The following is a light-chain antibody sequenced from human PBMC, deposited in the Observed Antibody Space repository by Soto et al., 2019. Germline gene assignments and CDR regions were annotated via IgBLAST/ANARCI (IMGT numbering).Light chain of an antibody. CDR3: QHYHNWWT. Sequence: ELAITQSTCTLPVSVGEIVTLSCRASQSVSTNYLACYQQKPGEAPSLLYYGASTRATGIPARFSGSGSGTEFTLTSSSLQSEYFAVYYCQHYHNWWTFGQGTKVDIK. CDR2: GAS. V-gene: IGKV3-15*01. J-gene: IGKJ1*01. CDR1: QSVSTN.